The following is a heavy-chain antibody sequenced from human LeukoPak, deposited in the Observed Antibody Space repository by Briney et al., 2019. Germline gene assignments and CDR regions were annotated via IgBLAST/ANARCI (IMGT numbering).Heavy chain of an antibody. D-gene: IGHD6-13*01. V-gene: IGHV4-39*01. CDR1: GGSITSSGYY. CDR2: VDYSGNT. Sequence: KSSETLSLTCNVSGGSITSSGYYWGWIRQPPGKGLEWIGSVDYSGNTYYNPSLKSRVSTSVDMSKNQFSLKLNSVTAADTAVYYCATSAGTVFLPRFYFKDWGQGTLVTVSS. J-gene: IGHJ4*02. CDR3: ATSAGTVFLPRFYFKD.